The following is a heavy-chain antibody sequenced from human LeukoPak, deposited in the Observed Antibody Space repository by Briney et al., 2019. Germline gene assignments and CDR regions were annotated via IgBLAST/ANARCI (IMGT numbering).Heavy chain of an antibody. Sequence: GGSLRLSCAASGFTFSSYAMSWVRQAPGKGLEWVSAISGSGGSTYYADSVKGRFTISRDNSKNTLYLQMNSLRAEDTAVYYCAKEDPMYYYDSSGPSTLFDDGGQGTLVTVSS. J-gene: IGHJ4*02. CDR2: ISGSGGST. D-gene: IGHD3-22*01. V-gene: IGHV3-23*01. CDR3: AKEDPMYYYDSSGPSTLFDD. CDR1: GFTFSSYA.